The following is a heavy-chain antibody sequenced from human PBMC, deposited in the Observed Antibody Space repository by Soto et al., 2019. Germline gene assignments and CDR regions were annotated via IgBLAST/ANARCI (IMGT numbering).Heavy chain of an antibody. CDR2: ISYDGSNK. D-gene: IGHD1-26*01. CDR3: AREVVGAKRPRIYYYYGMDV. CDR1: GFTFSSYA. Sequence: GGSLRLSCAASGFTFSSYAMHWVRQAPGKGLEWVAVISYDGSNKYYADSVKGRFTISRDNSKNTLYLQMNSLRAEDTAVYYCAREVVGAKRPRIYYYYGMDVWGQGTTVTVSS. V-gene: IGHV3-30-3*01. J-gene: IGHJ6*02.